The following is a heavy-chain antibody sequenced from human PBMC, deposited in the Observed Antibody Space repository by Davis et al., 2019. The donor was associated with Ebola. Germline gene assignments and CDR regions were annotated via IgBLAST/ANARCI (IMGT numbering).Heavy chain of an antibody. V-gene: IGHV4-39*07. CDR1: GGSISSSNYY. CDR2: IYYSGST. CDR3: AKDLPFDI. Sequence: PSETLSLTCNVSGGSISSSNYYWGWIRQPPGKGLEWIGSIYYSGSTYYNPSLKSRVTISVDTSKNQFSLKLSSVTAADTAVYYCAKDLPFDIWGQGTMVTVSS. J-gene: IGHJ3*02.